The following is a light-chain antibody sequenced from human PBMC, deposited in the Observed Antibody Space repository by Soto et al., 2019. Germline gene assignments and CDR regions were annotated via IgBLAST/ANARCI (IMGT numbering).Light chain of an antibody. J-gene: IGKJ5*01. CDR3: QQYNKWPPIT. V-gene: IGKV3-11*01. CDR1: ESVSSY. CDR2: DAS. Sequence: EIVLTQSPATLSLSPGERATLSCRASESVSSYLAWYQQKPGQAPRLLIYDASNRATGIPARFSGSGSGTDFALTFSSLPSEDFAVYYCQQYNKWPPITFGQGTRLEI.